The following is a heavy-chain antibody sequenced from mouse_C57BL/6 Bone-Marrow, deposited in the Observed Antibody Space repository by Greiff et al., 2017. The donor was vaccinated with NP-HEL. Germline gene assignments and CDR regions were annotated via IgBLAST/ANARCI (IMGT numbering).Heavy chain of an antibody. CDR3: ARGKGKWLFAY. J-gene: IGHJ3*01. CDR1: GYTFTDYN. V-gene: IGHV1-22*01. CDR2: INPNNGGT. D-gene: IGHD2-1*01. Sequence: EVKLLESGPELVKPGASVKMSCKASGYTFTDYNMHWVKQSHGKSLEWIGYINPNNGGTSYNQKFKGKATLTVNKSSSTAYMELRSLTSEDSAVYYCARGKGKWLFAYWGQGTLVTVSA.